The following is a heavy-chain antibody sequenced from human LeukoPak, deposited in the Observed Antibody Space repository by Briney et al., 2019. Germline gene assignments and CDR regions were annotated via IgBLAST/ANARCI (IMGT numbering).Heavy chain of an antibody. CDR3: ARGTSGSGWSRPNWFDP. D-gene: IGHD6-19*01. V-gene: IGHV3-48*03. CDR2: IIGSGSTI. J-gene: IGHJ5*02. Sequence: PGGSLRLSCAASGFTFSSFEMNWVRHAPGKGLEWVSYIIGSGSTIHYADSVKGRFTISRDNAKNSLYLQMNSLRAEDTAVYYCARGTSGSGWSRPNWFDPWGQGTLVIVSS. CDR1: GFTFSSFE.